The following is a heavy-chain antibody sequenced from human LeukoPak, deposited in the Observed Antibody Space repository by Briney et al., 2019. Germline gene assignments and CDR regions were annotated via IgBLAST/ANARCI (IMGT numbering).Heavy chain of an antibody. J-gene: IGHJ4*02. D-gene: IGHD1-14*01. CDR2: FYNTDYR. CDR1: GFIVSSAH. Sequence: GGSLRLSCAASGFIVSSAHMIWVRQAPGKGLEWVSIFYNTDYRYYADSVKGRFTISTDNSNNTVYLQMSSLRAEDTALYYCTRERPGSRALDHWGQGILVTVSS. CDR3: TRERPGSRALDH. V-gene: IGHV3-66*01.